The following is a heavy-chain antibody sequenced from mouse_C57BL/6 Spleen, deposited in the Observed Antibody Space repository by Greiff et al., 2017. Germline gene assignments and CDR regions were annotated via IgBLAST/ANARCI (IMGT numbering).Heavy chain of an antibody. D-gene: IGHD1-1*01. Sequence: QVHVKQSGAELVRPGASVTLSCKASGYTFTDYEMHWVKQTPVHGLEWIGAIDPETGGTAYNQKFKGKAILTADKSSSTAYMELRSLTSEDSAVYYCTNLYYYGSSRYWYFDVWGTGTTVTVSS. CDR1: GYTFTDYE. CDR3: TNLYYYGSSRYWYFDV. CDR2: IDPETGGT. V-gene: IGHV1-15*01. J-gene: IGHJ1*03.